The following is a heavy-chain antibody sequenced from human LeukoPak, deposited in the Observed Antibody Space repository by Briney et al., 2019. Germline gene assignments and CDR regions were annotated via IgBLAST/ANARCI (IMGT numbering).Heavy chain of an antibody. CDR3: ARDSSWYSSGVFDY. V-gene: IGHV4-30-2*01. J-gene: IGHJ4*02. CDR1: GGSISSGGYS. D-gene: IGHD6-13*01. CDR2: IYHSGST. Sequence: SETLSLTCAVSGGSISSGGYSWSWIRQPPGKGLEWIGYIYHSGSTYYNPSLKSRVTISVDRSKNQFSLKLSSVTAADTAVYYWARDSSWYSSGVFDYWGQGTLVTVSS.